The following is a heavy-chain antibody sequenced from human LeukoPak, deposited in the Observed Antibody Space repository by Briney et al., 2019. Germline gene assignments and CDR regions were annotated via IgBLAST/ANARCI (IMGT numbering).Heavy chain of an antibody. CDR2: INPSDSYT. Sequence: GESLRIPCQGSGYSFTSYWISWVRQMPGKGLEWMGRINPSDSYTNYSPSFQGHVTISADKSISTAYLQWSSLKASDTAIYYCAAGVFGELLGLAGYWGQGTLVTVSS. V-gene: IGHV5-10-1*01. CDR3: AAGVFGELLGLAGY. CDR1: GYSFTSYW. J-gene: IGHJ4*02. D-gene: IGHD3-10*02.